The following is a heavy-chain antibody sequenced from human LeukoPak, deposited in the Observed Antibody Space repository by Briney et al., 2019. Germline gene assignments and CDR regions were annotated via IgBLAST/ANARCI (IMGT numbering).Heavy chain of an antibody. CDR2: INHGGST. D-gene: IGHD3-10*01. V-gene: IGHV4-38-2*02. J-gene: IGHJ6*03. CDR3: ARCHGGGYYYYYMDV. CDR1: GYSISSSYY. Sequence: SERLSLTCTVSGYSISSSYYWDWIRQPPGEGLEWIGSINHGGSTYYNPSLKSRVTISVDTSKKQFSLKVSSVTAADTAVYYCARCHGGGYYYYYMDVWGKGTTVTISS.